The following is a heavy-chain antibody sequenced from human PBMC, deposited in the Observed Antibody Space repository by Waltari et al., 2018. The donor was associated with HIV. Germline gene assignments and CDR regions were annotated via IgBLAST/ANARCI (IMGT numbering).Heavy chain of an antibody. J-gene: IGHJ6*02. V-gene: IGHV1-69*01. CDR1: GGTFSSYA. D-gene: IGHD3-3*01. CDR2: IIPIFSTA. Sequence: QVQLVQSGAEVKKPGSSVKVSCKASGGTFSSYAISWVRQAPGQGLEWMGGIIPIFSTANYAQKVQGRVTITADESTSTAYMELSSLRSEDTAVYYCARRRVVISSLDYYYYGMDVWGQGTTVTVSS. CDR3: ARRRVVISSLDYYYYGMDV.